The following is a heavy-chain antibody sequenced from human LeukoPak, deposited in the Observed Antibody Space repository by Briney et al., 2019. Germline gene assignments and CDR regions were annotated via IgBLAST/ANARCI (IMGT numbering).Heavy chain of an antibody. CDR3: ARGYCSGGSCSAWFDP. CDR1: GYTFTGYY. J-gene: IGHJ5*02. Sequence: GASVKVSCKASGYTFTGYYMHWLRQAPGQGLEWMGWINPNSGGTNYAQKFQGRVTMTRDTSISTAYMELSRLRSDDTAVYYCARGYCSGGSCSAWFDPWGQGTLVTVSS. V-gene: IGHV1-2*02. D-gene: IGHD2-15*01. CDR2: INPNSGGT.